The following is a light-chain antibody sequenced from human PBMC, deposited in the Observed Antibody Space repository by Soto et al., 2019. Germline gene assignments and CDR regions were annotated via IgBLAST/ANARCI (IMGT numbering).Light chain of an antibody. Sequence: QSVLTQPPSVSGAPGQRVTISCTGSSSNIGAGYDVHWYQQLPGTAPKLLIYGNSNRPSGVPDRFSGSKSGTSASLAITGLQADDETDYYCQSYDSSLSSWVLGGGTKVTVL. J-gene: IGLJ3*02. V-gene: IGLV1-40*01. CDR3: QSYDSSLSSWV. CDR1: SSNIGAGYD. CDR2: GNS.